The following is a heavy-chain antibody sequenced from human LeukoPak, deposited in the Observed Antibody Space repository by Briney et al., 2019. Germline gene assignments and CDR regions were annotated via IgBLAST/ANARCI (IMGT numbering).Heavy chain of an antibody. J-gene: IGHJ4*02. CDR1: SGSITTSSHY. Sequence: SETLSLTCNVSSGSITTSSHYWGWIRQSPGKKLEWIGSIVYSGTTFYNPSLKSRVIISIDTSKSQFPLRLSSVTAADTALYYCAREPINYDFWSGYFYFDYWGQGALVTVSS. D-gene: IGHD3-3*01. V-gene: IGHV4-39*06. CDR2: IVYSGTT. CDR3: AREPINYDFWSGYFYFDY.